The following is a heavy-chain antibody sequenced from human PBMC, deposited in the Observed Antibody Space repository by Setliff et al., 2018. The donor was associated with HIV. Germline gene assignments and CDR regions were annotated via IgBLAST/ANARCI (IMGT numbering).Heavy chain of an antibody. CDR2: VNPDGSEA. Sequence: GGSLRLSCAASGFTFSKYWMSWVRQAPGKGLEWVASVNPDGSEASSVGSMKGRFTVSRDNAKNSLSLQMNTLRTEDTAVYYCARDSGTVGADDYWGQGTLVTV. CDR3: ARDSGTVGADDY. J-gene: IGHJ4*02. D-gene: IGHD1-26*01. V-gene: IGHV3-7*01. CDR1: GFTFSKYW.